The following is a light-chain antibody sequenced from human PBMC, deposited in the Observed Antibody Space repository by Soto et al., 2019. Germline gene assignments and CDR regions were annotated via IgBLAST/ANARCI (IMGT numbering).Light chain of an antibody. Sequence: EIVLTQSPGTLSLSPGERATLSCRASQSVSSNYLAWYQKKRGKAPRLLIYGASSRATGIPDRFSGSGSGTDCTLTISSLEPEDFAVYYCQQYGSSPLFAFGPGTEVDLK. CDR3: QQYGSSPLFA. CDR1: QSVSSNY. J-gene: IGKJ3*01. V-gene: IGKV3-20*01. CDR2: GAS.